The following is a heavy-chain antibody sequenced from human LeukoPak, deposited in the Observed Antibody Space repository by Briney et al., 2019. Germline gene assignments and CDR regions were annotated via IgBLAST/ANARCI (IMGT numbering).Heavy chain of an antibody. J-gene: IGHJ4*02. CDR1: GYSFTSYW. V-gene: IGHV5-51*01. CDR3: ARRGYCGGDCYVDY. CDR2: IYPDDSDT. D-gene: IGHD2-21*02. Sequence: GESLKISCKASGYSFTSYWLGWVRQLPGKGLEWMGIIYPDDSDTRYSPSSQGQVTFSADKSISTAYLQWSSLKASDTAMYYCARRGYCGGDCYVDYWGQGTLVTVSS.